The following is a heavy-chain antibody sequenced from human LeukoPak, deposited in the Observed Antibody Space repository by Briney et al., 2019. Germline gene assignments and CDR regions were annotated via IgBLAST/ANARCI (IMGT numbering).Heavy chain of an antibody. CDR1: GYTFTRYG. J-gene: IGHJ4*02. Sequence: GASVKVSCKASGYTFTRYGISWVRRAPGQGPEWMGWISGYNGHTNYAQKFQGRVTMTTDTSTSTAYMELRSLRSDDTAVYYCARVRGGTLDYWGQGTLVTVSS. D-gene: IGHD3-16*01. V-gene: IGHV1-18*01. CDR2: ISGYNGHT. CDR3: ARVRGGTLDY.